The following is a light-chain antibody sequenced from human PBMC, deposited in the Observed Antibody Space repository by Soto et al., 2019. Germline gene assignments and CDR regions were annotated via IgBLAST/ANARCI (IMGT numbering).Light chain of an antibody. V-gene: IGKV1-5*03. CDR1: QSISNW. CDR3: HEANSFPPFT. CDR2: KAS. J-gene: IGKJ3*01. Sequence: DIQMTQSPSTLSASVGDTVTITCRASQSISNWLAWHQQKPGQAPKLLIHKASTLESGVPSRFSGSGSGTEFTLTISSLQPDDFATYDGHEANSFPPFTFGPGTKVDIK.